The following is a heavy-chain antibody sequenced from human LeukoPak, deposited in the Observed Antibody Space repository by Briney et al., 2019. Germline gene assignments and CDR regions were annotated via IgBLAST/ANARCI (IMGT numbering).Heavy chain of an antibody. Sequence: PSETLSLTCAVYGGSFSGYYWSWIRQPPGKGLEWIGEINHSGSTNYNPSLKSRVAISVDTSKNQFSLKLSSVTAADTAVYYCARGDEGSSSETRHFQGNWFDPWGQGTLVTVSS. J-gene: IGHJ5*02. V-gene: IGHV4-34*01. CDR2: INHSGST. D-gene: IGHD6-6*01. CDR1: GGSFSGYY. CDR3: ARGDEGSSSETRHFQGNWFDP.